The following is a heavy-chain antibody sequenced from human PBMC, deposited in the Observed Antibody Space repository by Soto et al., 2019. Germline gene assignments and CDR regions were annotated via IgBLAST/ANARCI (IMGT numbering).Heavy chain of an antibody. V-gene: IGHV3-73*02. CDR1: GFTFSGSA. CDR2: IRSKANTYAT. D-gene: IGHD3-3*01. CDR3: ARGVYDFWSGHPKRLDY. J-gene: IGHJ4*02. Sequence: EVQLVESGGGLVQPGGSLKLSCAASGFTFSGSAMHWVRQASGKGLEWVGRIRSKANTYATAYAMSVKGRFTISRDDSRNTAYLQMNSLKTEDTAVYYCARGVYDFWSGHPKRLDYWGQGTVVTVSS.